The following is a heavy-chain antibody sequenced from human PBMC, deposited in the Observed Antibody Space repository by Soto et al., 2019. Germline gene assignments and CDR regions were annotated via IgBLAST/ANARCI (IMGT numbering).Heavy chain of an antibody. D-gene: IGHD5-12*01. Sequence: GASVKVSCKASGFSFSDYFMHWVRQAPGQGLEWMGGIIPIFGTTNYAQKFQGRVTITADESTSTAYMELSSLRSEDTAVYYCAMATITGSDYWGQGTLVTVSS. V-gene: IGHV1-69*13. CDR3: AMATITGSDY. CDR2: IIPIFGTT. CDR1: GFSFSDYF. J-gene: IGHJ4*02.